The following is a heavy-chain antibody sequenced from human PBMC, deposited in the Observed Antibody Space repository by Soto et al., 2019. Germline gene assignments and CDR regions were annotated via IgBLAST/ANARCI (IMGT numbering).Heavy chain of an antibody. V-gene: IGHV3-53*02. Sequence: EVQLVETGGGLIQPGGSLRLSCAASGFTVSSNYMSWVRQAPGKGLEWVSVIYSGGSTYYADSVKGRFTISRDNSKHTMYLQMNSLRAEDTAVYYCARAPGAYYYDSSGYYFDYWGQGTLVTVSS. CDR1: GFTVSSNY. J-gene: IGHJ4*02. CDR2: IYSGGST. CDR3: ARAPGAYYYDSSGYYFDY. D-gene: IGHD3-22*01.